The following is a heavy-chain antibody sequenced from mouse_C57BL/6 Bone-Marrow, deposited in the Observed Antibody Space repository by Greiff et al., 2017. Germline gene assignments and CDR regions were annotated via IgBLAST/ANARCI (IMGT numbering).Heavy chain of an antibody. J-gene: IGHJ4*01. V-gene: IGHV1-75*01. CDR3: AREGYGSSYDYAMDY. D-gene: IGHD1-1*01. CDR2: ICPGSGST. CDR1: GYTFTDYY. Sequence: QVQLQQSGPELVKPGASVKISCKASGYTFTDYYINWVKQRPGQGLEWIGWICPGSGSTYYNEKFKGKATLTVDKSSSTAYMLLSSLTSEDSAVYFCAREGYGSSYDYAMDYWGQGTSVTVSS.